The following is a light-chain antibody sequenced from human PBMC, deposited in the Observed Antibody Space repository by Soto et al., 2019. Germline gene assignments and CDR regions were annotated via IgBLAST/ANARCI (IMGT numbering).Light chain of an antibody. Sequence: EIVLTQSPGTLSLSPGERATLSCRASQSINSRYLAWYLQKPGQAPRLLIYGASSRATGIPDRFSGSESGTDFTLTISRLEPEDFAVYYCQQFGSSPGFTFGPGTKVDIK. CDR2: GAS. V-gene: IGKV3-20*01. CDR1: QSINSRY. CDR3: QQFGSSPGFT. J-gene: IGKJ3*01.